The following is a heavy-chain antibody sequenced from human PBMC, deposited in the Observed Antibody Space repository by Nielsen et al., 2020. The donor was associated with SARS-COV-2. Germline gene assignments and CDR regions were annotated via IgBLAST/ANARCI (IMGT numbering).Heavy chain of an antibody. CDR2: VSHSGST. CDR3: ARGDLVVVPSPLLGLGPIFYSFYLDV. V-gene: IGHV4-4*02. Sequence: SETLSLTCAVSGDSVSSNDWWTWVRPSPGKGLEWIGEVSHSGSTNYNPSLKSRVTLSMDKSKNQFSLRLTSVSAADTADYFCARGDLVVVPSPLLGLGPIFYSFYLDVWGKGTTVTVSS. D-gene: IGHD2-2*02. CDR1: GDSVSSNDW. J-gene: IGHJ6*03.